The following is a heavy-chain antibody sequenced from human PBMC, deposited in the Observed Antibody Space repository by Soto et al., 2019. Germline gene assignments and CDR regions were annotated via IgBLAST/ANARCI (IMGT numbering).Heavy chain of an antibody. CDR1: VVSIRSGGYY. CDR2: FYYNGNN. Sequence: QVQLQESGPGLVKPSQTLSLTCTVSVVSIRSGGYYWSWIRQHPGKGLEWIGYFYYNGNNFYNPSLKGRLSISGDTSKIQFSLNLSSVTAAETAVYYCARVMGGINNFDYWGQGTPVSVSS. J-gene: IGHJ4*02. CDR3: ARVMGGINNFDY. V-gene: IGHV4-31*03. D-gene: IGHD3-16*02.